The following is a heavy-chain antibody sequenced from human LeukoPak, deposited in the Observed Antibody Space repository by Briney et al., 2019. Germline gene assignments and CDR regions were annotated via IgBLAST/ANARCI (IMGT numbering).Heavy chain of an antibody. CDR1: GGTFSSYA. CDR3: ARDRGYYDILTGYYPTAFDC. J-gene: IGHJ4*02. CDR2: IIPIFGTA. D-gene: IGHD3-9*01. Sequence: GASVKVSCKASGGTFSSYAISWVRQAPGQGLEWMGGIIPIFGTANYAQKFQGRVTITADEPTSTAYMELSSLRSEDTAVYYCARDRGYYDILTGYYPTAFDCWGQGTLVTVSS. V-gene: IGHV1-69*13.